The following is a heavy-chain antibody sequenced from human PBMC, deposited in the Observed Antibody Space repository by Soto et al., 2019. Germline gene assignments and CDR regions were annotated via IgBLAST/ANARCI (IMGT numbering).Heavy chain of an antibody. D-gene: IGHD5-12*01. J-gene: IGHJ4*02. CDR1: GGNFSSYA. CDR3: AGRDGYNQGYFDY. V-gene: IGHV1-69*13. CDR2: IIPIFGTA. Sequence: SVKVSCKASGGNFSSYAISWVRQAPGQGLEWMGGIIPIFGTANYAQKFQGRVTITADESTSTAYMELSSLRSEDTAVYYCAGRDGYNQGYFDYWGQGTLLTGSS.